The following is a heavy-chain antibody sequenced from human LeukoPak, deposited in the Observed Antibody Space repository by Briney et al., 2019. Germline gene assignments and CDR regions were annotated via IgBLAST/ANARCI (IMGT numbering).Heavy chain of an antibody. V-gene: IGHV3-21*01. J-gene: IGHJ4*02. D-gene: IGHD1-26*01. CDR1: GFTFSSYS. CDR2: ISSSSSYI. CDR3: ARSIVGATNFPQARY. Sequence: PGGSLRLSCAASGFTFSSYSMNWVRQAPGKGLEWVSSISSSSSYIYYADSVKGRFTISRDNAKNSLYLQMNSLRAEDTAVYYCARSIVGATNFPQARYWGQGTLVTVSS.